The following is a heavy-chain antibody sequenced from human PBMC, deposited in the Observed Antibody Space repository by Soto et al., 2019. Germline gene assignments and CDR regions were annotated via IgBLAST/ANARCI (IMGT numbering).Heavy chain of an antibody. CDR3: ARRGGVMGPFDY. D-gene: IGHD3-16*01. Sequence: GESLKISCKTSGYTFTTYWVGWVRQRPGEGLEWMGIIYPSDSDTRYSPSFQGHFMFSVDKSLKTAYLEWSSLKTSDTAVYFCARRGGVMGPFDYWGQGTQVIVSS. V-gene: IGHV5-51*01. J-gene: IGHJ4*02. CDR1: GYTFTTYW. CDR2: IYPSDSDT.